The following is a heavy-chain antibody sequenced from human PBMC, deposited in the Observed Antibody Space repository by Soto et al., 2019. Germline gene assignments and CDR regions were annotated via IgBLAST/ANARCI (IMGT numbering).Heavy chain of an antibody. J-gene: IGHJ4*01. CDR3: TKGYFL. CDR2: TFYRSKWYN. D-gene: IGHD3-22*01. V-gene: IGHV6-1*01. Sequence: SQTLSLTCAISGDSVSSNTATWNWIRQSPSRGLEWLGRTFYRSKWYNDYAVSVKGRISVNPDTSKNQFSLHLNSVTPEDSAVYYCTKGYFLWGHGILVTVSS. CDR1: GDSVSSNTAT.